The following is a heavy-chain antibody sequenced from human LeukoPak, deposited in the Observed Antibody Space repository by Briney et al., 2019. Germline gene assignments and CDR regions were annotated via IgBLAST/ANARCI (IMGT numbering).Heavy chain of an antibody. CDR2: ISGSGDNT. J-gene: IGHJ6*01. V-gene: IGHV3-23*01. D-gene: IGHD1-26*01. CDR1: GFTFSGFA. Sequence: PGGSLRLSCAASGFTFSGFAMSWVRRTPGEGLEWGSGISGSGDNTLSADSVKGRFTISRDNSKRTLYMDMNSLRDEDTAIYISAKMKGHPLPKYYMDVWGQGTTVTVAS. CDR3: AKMKGHPLPKYYMDV.